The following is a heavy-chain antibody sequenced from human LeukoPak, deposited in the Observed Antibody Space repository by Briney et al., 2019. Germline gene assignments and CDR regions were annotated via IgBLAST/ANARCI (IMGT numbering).Heavy chain of an antibody. CDR3: ARIVVVPAARISNWFDP. Sequence: SETLSLTCTVSGGSISSYYWSWIRQPAGKGLEWIGRIYTSGSTNYNPSLKSRVTMSVDTSKNQFSLKLSSVTAADTAVYYCARIVVVPAARISNWFDPWGQGTLVTVSS. CDR2: IYTSGST. V-gene: IGHV4-4*07. CDR1: GGSISSYY. J-gene: IGHJ5*02. D-gene: IGHD2-2*01.